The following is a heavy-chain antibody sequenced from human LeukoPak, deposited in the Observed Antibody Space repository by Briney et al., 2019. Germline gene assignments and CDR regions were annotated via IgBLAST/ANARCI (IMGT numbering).Heavy chain of an antibody. V-gene: IGHV1-46*01. CDR1: GYTFTSYA. J-gene: IGHJ3*02. D-gene: IGHD1-26*01. CDR3: ARAAELVGATVAADAFDI. CDR2: INPSGGST. Sequence: ASVKVSCKASGYTFTSYAMNWVRQAPGQGLEWMGIINPSGGSTSYAQKFQGRVTMTRDMSTSTVYMELSSLRSEDTAVYYCARAAELVGATVAADAFDIWGQGTMVTVSS.